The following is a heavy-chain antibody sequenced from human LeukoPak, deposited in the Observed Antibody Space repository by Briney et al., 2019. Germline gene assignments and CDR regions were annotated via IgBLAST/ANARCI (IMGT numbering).Heavy chain of an antibody. D-gene: IGHD6-13*01. CDR1: EYTFTSYY. Sequence: GASVKVSCKASEYTFTSYYMHWVRQAPGQGLEWMGIINPSGGSTSYAQKFQGRVTMTRDTSTSTVYMELSSLRSEDTAVYYCARDPEQQLVFDYWGQGTLVTVSS. V-gene: IGHV1-46*01. CDR3: ARDPEQQLVFDY. J-gene: IGHJ4*02. CDR2: INPSGGST.